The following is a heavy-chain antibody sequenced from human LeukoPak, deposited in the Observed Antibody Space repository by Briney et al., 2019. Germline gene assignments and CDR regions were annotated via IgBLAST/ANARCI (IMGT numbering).Heavy chain of an antibody. D-gene: IGHD6-19*01. V-gene: IGHV1-3*01. CDR3: ARVAYSSGWYFFDY. CDR2: INAGNGNT. J-gene: IGHJ4*02. Sequence: ASVKDSCKASGYTFTSYAMHWVRQAPGQRLEWMGWINAGNGNTKYSQKFQGRVTITRDTSASTAYMELSSLRSEDTAVYYCARVAYSSGWYFFDYWGQGTLVTVSS. CDR1: GYTFTSYA.